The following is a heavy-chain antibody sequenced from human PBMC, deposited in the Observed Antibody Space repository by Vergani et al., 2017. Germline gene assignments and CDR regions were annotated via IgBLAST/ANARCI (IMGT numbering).Heavy chain of an antibody. CDR3: AREVCTGSGGSCHFDY. CDR1: GFTFSRFH. D-gene: IGHD2-15*01. CDR2: ISISRSTI. Sequence: EVQLMESGGGLVQPGGSLSLSCAASGFTFSRFHMNWVRQAPGKGLEWVSFISISRSTISYADSVRGRFTISRDDAKNSLHLQMNSLRAEDTAVYYCAREVCTGSGGSCHFDYWGQGTLVTVSS. J-gene: IGHJ4*02. V-gene: IGHV3-48*01.